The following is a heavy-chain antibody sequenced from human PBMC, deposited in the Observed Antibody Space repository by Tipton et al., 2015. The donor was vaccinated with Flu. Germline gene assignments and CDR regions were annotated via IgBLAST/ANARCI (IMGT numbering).Heavy chain of an antibody. Sequence: TLSLTCTVSGDSISRFYWSWIRQPPGKGLEWIGYSGSTNYNPSLKNRVTISLDTSKNQFSLQLKSVTASDTAVYYCARLKLFALVNHSYYYGLDVWGQGTRSPSP. V-gene: IGHV4-59*08. D-gene: IGHD3/OR15-3a*01. J-gene: IGHJ6*02. CDR1: GDSISRFY. CDR2: SGST. CDR3: ARLKLFALVNHSYYYGLDV.